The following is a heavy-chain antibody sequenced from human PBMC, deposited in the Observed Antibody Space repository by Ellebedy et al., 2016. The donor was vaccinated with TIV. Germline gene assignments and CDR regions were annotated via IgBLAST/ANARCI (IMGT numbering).Heavy chain of an antibody. J-gene: IGHJ6*02. Sequence: PGGSLRLSCAASGFLVDDYAMYWVRQAPGKGLEWVSSIPWHSANIGYGDSVKGRFTISRETAKNSLYLEMNNLRGEDTALYYCARDSWFGGSGGNSHYNAMDVWGQGTTVTVS. CDR2: IPWHSANI. CDR1: GFLVDDYA. CDR3: ARDSWFGGSGGNSHYNAMDV. D-gene: IGHD3-10*01. V-gene: IGHV3-9*01.